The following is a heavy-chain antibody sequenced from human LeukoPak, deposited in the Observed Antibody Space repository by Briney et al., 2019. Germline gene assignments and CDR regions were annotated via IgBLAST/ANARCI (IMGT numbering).Heavy chain of an antibody. CDR3: ARGHIATAGTVFDY. CDR2: IKHRGST. CDR1: AGSFSGFY. D-gene: IGHD6-13*01. V-gene: IGHV4-34*01. J-gene: IGHJ4*02. Sequence: SETLSLTCGVHAGSFSGFYWSSIRQSPGEGREWIGEIKHRGSTIYNPSLKSRVTISIATSKNQFSLNLSSVTAADTAVYYCARGHIATAGTVFDYWGQGTLVTVSS.